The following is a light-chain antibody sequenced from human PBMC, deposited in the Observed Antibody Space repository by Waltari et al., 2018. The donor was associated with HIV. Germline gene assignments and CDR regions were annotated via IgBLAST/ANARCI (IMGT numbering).Light chain of an antibody. CDR1: SSDVGGHNY. CDR3: ATWDASLGAGV. J-gene: IGLJ3*02. Sequence: QSALTQPASVSGSPGQSITISCTGTSSDVGGHNYVSWYQQHPGKAPKLMIYEVTNRPSGVSNRFSGPKSGTSATLAIDTLQTGDEATYYCATWDASLGAGVFGGGTVLTVL. CDR2: EVT. V-gene: IGLV2-14*01.